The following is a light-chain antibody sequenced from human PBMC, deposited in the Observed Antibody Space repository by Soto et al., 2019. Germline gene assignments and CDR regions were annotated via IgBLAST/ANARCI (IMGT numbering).Light chain of an antibody. V-gene: IGKV3-15*01. CDR2: GAS. CDR1: QSVSSN. J-gene: IGKJ1*01. Sequence: EIVMTQSPATLSVSPGERATLSCRASQSVSSNLAWYQQKPGQAPRLLIYGASTRATSIPARFSGSGSGTEFTLTISSLQSEEFAVYYCQQYKNWPPCTFGQGTKVEIK. CDR3: QQYKNWPPCT.